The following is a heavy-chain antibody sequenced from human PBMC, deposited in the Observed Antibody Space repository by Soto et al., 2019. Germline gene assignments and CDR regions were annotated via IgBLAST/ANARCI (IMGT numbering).Heavy chain of an antibody. Sequence: SETLSLTCTVSSGSVSDGDYYWNWIRQPPGRGLEWLGYIYYIGSTNYNPSLKSRVTISVDTSRKQLSLRLSSVTAADTAVYYFARVDRHRSGDIDPWGQGTQVTVSS. V-gene: IGHV4-61*08. CDR1: SGSVSDGDYY. CDR2: IYYIGST. J-gene: IGHJ5*02. CDR3: ARVDRHRSGDIDP. D-gene: IGHD6-19*01.